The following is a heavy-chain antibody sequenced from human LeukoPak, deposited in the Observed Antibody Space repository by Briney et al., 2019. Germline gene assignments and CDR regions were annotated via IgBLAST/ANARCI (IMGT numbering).Heavy chain of an antibody. CDR2: ISSSGSTI. D-gene: IGHD3-10*01. CDR1: GFTFSSYE. Sequence: GGSLRLSCAASGFTFSSYEMNWVRQAPGKGLEWVSYISSSGSTIYYADSVKGRFTISRDNAKNSLYLQMNSLRAEDTAVYYCAREGEKGLLWFGELLSASMDVWGQGTTVTVSS. J-gene: IGHJ6*02. V-gene: IGHV3-48*03. CDR3: AREGEKGLLWFGELLSASMDV.